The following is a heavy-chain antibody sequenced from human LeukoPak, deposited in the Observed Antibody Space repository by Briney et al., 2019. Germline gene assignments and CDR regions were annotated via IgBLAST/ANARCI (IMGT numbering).Heavy chain of an antibody. CDR1: GFTSSSYV. CDR3: AKEYISSSKYNWFDP. CDR2: IWYDGSNN. D-gene: IGHD6-6*01. V-gene: IGHV3-33*06. Sequence: PGGSLLLSCAAPGFTSSSYVMHWVRQAPGRGLERVAVIWYDGSNNYYADSVDGRFTISRDNSKYTLYLQMNSLRAEDTAVYYCAKEYISSSKYNWFDPSGQGTLVTVSS. J-gene: IGHJ5*02.